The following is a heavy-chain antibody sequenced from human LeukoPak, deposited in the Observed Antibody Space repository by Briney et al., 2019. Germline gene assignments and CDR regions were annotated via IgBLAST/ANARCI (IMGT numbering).Heavy chain of an antibody. CDR1: GFTFSSYS. D-gene: IGHD2-15*01. CDR2: IKESGDIT. V-gene: IGHV3-23*01. CDR3: AKYCSGATCSGY. J-gene: IGHJ4*02. Sequence: PGGSLRLSCAASGFTFSSYSMCWVRQAPRKGPEWVSGIKESGDITYYADSVKGRFTISRDNSKNTLYLQMNSLRAEDTAKYYCAKYCSGATCSGYWGQGTLVTVSS.